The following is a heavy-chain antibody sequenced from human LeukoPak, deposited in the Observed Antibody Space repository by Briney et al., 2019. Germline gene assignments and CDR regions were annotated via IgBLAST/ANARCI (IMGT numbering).Heavy chain of an antibody. CDR3: ARGGNPSY. D-gene: IGHD4-23*01. Sequence: PGGSLRLSCVASGFIFSNYAMNWVRQAPGKGLEWVSSISSSSSYIYYADSVKGRFTISRDNAKNSLYLQMNSLRAEDTAVYYCARGGNPSYWGQGTLVTVSS. J-gene: IGHJ4*02. CDR2: ISSSSSYI. V-gene: IGHV3-21*01. CDR1: GFIFSNYA.